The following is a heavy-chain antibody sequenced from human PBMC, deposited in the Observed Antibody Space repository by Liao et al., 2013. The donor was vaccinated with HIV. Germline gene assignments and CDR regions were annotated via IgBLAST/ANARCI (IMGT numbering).Heavy chain of an antibody. J-gene: IGHJ6*03. V-gene: IGHV4-59*01. D-gene: IGHD6-13*01. Sequence: QVQLQESGPGLVKPSETLSLTCTVSGGSISSYYWSWIRQPPGKGLEWIGYIFHTGSTNYNPSLKSRVTISVDTSKNQFSLKVNSVTAADTAVYYCARMGYSSSWGSYYYYMDVWGKGTTVTVSS. CDR2: IFHTGST. CDR1: GGSISSYY. CDR3: ARMGYSSSWGSYYYYMDV.